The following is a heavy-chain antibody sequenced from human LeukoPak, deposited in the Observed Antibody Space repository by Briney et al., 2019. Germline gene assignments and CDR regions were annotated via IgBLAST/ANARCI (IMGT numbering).Heavy chain of an antibody. D-gene: IGHD1-26*01. CDR1: GFTFSSSG. V-gene: IGHV3-30*18. Sequence: GGSLRLSCAASGFTFSSSGMHWVRQAPGKGLEWVSTVSHDGSNRYYGDSVKGRFIISRDNSRDTVYLQMNSLRAEDTAVYFCAKDTSSPNSGFYHYWGQGTPVTVSS. J-gene: IGHJ4*02. CDR3: AKDTSSPNSGFYHY. CDR2: VSHDGSNR.